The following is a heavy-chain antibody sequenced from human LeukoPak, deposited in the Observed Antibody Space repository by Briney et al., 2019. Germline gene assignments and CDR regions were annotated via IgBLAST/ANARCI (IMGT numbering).Heavy chain of an antibody. V-gene: IGHV3-48*03. J-gene: IGHJ4*02. CDR2: ISSSGSIM. D-gene: IGHD3-9*01. Sequence: GGSLRLSCVASGFTFSSFQMNWVRQAPGKGLEWVSYISSSGSIMFYADSVKGLFTISRDNAKNSLYLHMNSLRAEDTAVYYCARTPTYYDILTDYPYYFDYWGQGTLVTVSS. CDR1: GFTFSSFQ. CDR3: ARTPTYYDILTDYPYYFDY.